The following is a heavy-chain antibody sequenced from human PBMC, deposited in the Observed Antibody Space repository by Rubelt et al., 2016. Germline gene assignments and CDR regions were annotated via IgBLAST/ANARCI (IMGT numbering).Heavy chain of an antibody. CDR3: ARGRVVVPAAMGGVFDY. J-gene: IGHJ4*02. CDR1: GGSFSGYY. D-gene: IGHD2-2*01. V-gene: IGHV4-34*01. CDR2: INHSGST. Sequence: QVQLQQWGAGLLKPSETLSLTCAVYGGSFSGYYWSWIRQPPGKGLEWIGEINHSGSTNYNPSLKIRVTMSVDTSQNQFSLKLSSVTAADTAVYYCARGRVVVPAAMGGVFDYWGQGTLVTVSS.